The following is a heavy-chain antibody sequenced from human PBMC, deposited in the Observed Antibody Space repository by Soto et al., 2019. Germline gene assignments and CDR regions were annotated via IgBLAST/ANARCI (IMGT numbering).Heavy chain of an antibody. J-gene: IGHJ6*02. Sequence: SETLSLTCTVSGGSISSGSNYWGWIRQPPGKGLEWIGTIYYSGTTYYNPSLKSRVTISVDTSKNQFSLRLSSVTAADTSIYYCVLLVFLFGYYYVLAVCGQGSTVTVSS. D-gene: IGHD2-21*01. V-gene: IGHV4-39*01. CDR3: VLLVFLFGYYYVLAV. CDR2: IYYSGTT. CDR1: GGSISSGSNY.